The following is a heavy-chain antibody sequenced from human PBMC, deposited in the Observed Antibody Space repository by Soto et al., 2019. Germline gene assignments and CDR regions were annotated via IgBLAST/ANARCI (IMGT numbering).Heavy chain of an antibody. CDR1: GFSLTTRGVG. Sequence: QITLKESGPTLVKPTQTLTLTCTFSGFSLTTRGVGVGWIRQPPGKALECLALIYWDDGKRYSPSLQNRLSITKDTSKHQVVLTMTNVDPVDTATYYCARNPNYYQYDWFDPWGQGTLVSVSS. D-gene: IGHD3-16*01. J-gene: IGHJ5*02. CDR2: IYWDDGK. V-gene: IGHV2-5*02. CDR3: ARNPNYYQYDWFDP.